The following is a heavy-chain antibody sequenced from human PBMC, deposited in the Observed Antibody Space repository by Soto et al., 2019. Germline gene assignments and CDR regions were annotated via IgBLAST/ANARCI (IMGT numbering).Heavy chain of an antibody. CDR2: MYTTGTT. V-gene: IGHV4-4*07. J-gene: IGHJ6*02. Sequence: SETLSLTCTVSVDSASSYCWSWVRQTAGKGLEWIRRMYTTGTTNYNPSLKSRVTMSIDTSKRQFSLKLSSVTAADTAIYYCARESGGYDSSTRYGLDVWGQGTTVTVSS. D-gene: IGHD6-25*01. CDR1: VDSASSYC. CDR3: ARESGGYDSSTRYGLDV.